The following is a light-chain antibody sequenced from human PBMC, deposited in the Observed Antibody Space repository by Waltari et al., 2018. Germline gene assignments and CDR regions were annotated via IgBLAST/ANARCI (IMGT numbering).Light chain of an antibody. CDR1: QSVSSY. CDR2: DAS. V-gene: IGKV3-11*01. CDR3: QQHYSNPV. J-gene: IGKJ5*01. Sequence: EIVLTQSPATLSLSPGERAPLSCRANQSVSSYLAWYQQKPGQAPRLLIYDASNRTTGIPARFSGSGSGTDFTLTITSLQAEDVAVYYCQQHYSNPVFGQGTRLELK.